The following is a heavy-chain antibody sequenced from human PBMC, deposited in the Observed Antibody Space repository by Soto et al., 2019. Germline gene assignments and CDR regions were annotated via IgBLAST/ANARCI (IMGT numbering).Heavy chain of an antibody. D-gene: IGHD3-9*01. Sequence: GGSLRLSCAASGFTFSSYAMSWVRQAPGKGLEWVSAISGSGGSTYYADSVKGRFTISRDNSKNTLYLQMNSLRAEDTAVYYCAKTRSSYYDILTERFMVYYYMDVWGKGTTVTVSS. V-gene: IGHV3-23*01. CDR3: AKTRSSYYDILTERFMVYYYMDV. J-gene: IGHJ6*03. CDR2: ISGSGGST. CDR1: GFTFSSYA.